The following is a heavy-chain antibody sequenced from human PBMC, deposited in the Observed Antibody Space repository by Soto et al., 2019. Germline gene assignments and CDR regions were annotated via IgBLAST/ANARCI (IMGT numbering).Heavy chain of an antibody. CDR2: VYHSGST. V-gene: IGHV4-31*03. Sequence: QVQLQVSGPGLVKPSQTLSLTCNVSGDSITSGGYYWSWLRQQPGKGLEWIGYVYHSGSTYYNPSLKSRVTMTVDTSKNQFSLNLSAVTVADTAVYYCARQTTIIMPRGVVIRYGGPFDPWGQGTLVTVSS. J-gene: IGHJ5*02. CDR1: GDSITSGGYY. D-gene: IGHD3-10*01. CDR3: ARQTTIIMPRGVVIRYGGPFDP.